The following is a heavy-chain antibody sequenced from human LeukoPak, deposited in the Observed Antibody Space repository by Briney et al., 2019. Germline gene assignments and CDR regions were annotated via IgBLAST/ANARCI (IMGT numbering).Heavy chain of an antibody. Sequence: PGGSLRLSCAASGLRFSDYYVSWIRQAPGKGLEWVSGIIGGAGGTYYADSVKGRFTISRDNAKNTLYLQMNSLRAEDTAVYYCAHGSMYQLDYWGQGTLVTVSS. D-gene: IGHD2-2*01. CDR3: AHGSMYQLDY. CDR1: GLRFSDYY. CDR2: IIGGAGGT. V-gene: IGHV3-23*01. J-gene: IGHJ4*02.